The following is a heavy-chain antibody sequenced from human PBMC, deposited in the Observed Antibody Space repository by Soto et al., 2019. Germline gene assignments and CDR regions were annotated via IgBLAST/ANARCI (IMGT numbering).Heavy chain of an antibody. CDR1: GGSISSGGYY. D-gene: IGHD4-17*01. CDR3: ARAPYGGNGGGFDY. V-gene: IGHV4-31*03. Sequence: PSETLSLTCTVSGGSISSGGYYWSWIRQHPGKGLEWIGDIYYSGSTYYNPSLKSRVTISVDTSKNQFSLKLSSVTAADTAVYYCARAPYGGNGGGFDYWGQGTLVTVSS. J-gene: IGHJ4*02. CDR2: IYYSGST.